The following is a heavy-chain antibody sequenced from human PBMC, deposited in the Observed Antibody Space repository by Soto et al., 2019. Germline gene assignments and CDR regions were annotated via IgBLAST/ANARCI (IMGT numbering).Heavy chain of an antibody. J-gene: IGHJ6*02. V-gene: IGHV1-2*04. Sequence: RASVKVSCKASGYTFTGYYMHWVRQAPGQGLEWMGWINPNSGGTNYAQKFQGWVTMTRDTSISTAYMELSRLRSDDTAVYYCARGDHRTYYYDSSGYYRSLYYYYGMDVWGQGTTVTVSS. CDR3: ARGDHRTYYYDSSGYYRSLYYYYGMDV. CDR1: GYTFTGYY. D-gene: IGHD3-22*01. CDR2: INPNSGGT.